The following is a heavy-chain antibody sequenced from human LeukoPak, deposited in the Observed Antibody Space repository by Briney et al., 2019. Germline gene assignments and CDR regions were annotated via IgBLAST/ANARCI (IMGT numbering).Heavy chain of an antibody. J-gene: IGHJ4*02. Sequence: PGGSLRLSCGASGFTFSNYAMHWVRQAPGKGLEWVAVISYDGSNKYYADSVKGRFTISRDNSKDTLYLQMNSLRPEDTAVYYCAKRHYYDSSGYYYWYYFDHWGQGTLVTVSS. CDR2: ISYDGSNK. CDR3: AKRHYYDSSGYYYWYYFDH. V-gene: IGHV3-30*01. CDR1: GFTFSNYA. D-gene: IGHD3-22*01.